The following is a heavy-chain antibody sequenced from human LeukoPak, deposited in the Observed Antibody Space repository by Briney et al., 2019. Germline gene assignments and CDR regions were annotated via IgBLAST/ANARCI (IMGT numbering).Heavy chain of an antibody. CDR2: ISYDGSNK. J-gene: IGHJ4*02. D-gene: IGHD3-3*01. Sequence: PGGSLRLSCAASGFTFSSYAMHWVRQAPGKGLEWVAVISYDGSNKYYADSVKGRFTISRDNSENTVSLQMNSLRAEDTAVYYCVRDWRSLYLDFWGQGTLVAVSS. V-gene: IGHV3-30*04. CDR1: GFTFSSYA. CDR3: VRDWRSLYLDF.